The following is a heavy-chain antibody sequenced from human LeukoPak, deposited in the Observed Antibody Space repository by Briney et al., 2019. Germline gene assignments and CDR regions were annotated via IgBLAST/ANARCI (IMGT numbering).Heavy chain of an antibody. V-gene: IGHV3-21*05. Sequence: GGTLRLSCAGSGFPFSIYGMNWVRQAPGKGLEWVSYISSSSSYIYYADSVKGRFTISRDNAKNSLYLQMDSLRAEDTAVYYCARAYYGSGSYYVDYWGQGTLVTVSS. CDR1: GFPFSIYG. CDR2: ISSSSSYI. CDR3: ARAYYGSGSYYVDY. J-gene: IGHJ4*02. D-gene: IGHD3-10*01.